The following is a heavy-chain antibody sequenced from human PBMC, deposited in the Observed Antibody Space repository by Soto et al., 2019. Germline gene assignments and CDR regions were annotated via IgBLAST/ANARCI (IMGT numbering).Heavy chain of an antibody. D-gene: IGHD1-7*01. J-gene: IGHJ6*02. Sequence: ASVKVSCKASGYTFTSYDINWVRQATVQGLEWMGWMNPNSGNTGYAQKFQGRVTMTRNTSISTAYMELSSLRSEDMAVYYCAMRITGTTLRIYYGMDVWGQGTTVTVSS. CDR1: GYTFTSYD. CDR2: MNPNSGNT. CDR3: AMRITGTTLRIYYGMDV. V-gene: IGHV1-8*01.